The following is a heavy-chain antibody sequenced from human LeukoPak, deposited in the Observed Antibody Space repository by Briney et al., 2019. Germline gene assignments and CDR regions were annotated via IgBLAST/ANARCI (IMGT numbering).Heavy chain of an antibody. CDR1: GYSFTGYC. CDR3: ATDASIRRFYFDF. V-gene: IGHV1-2*02. D-gene: IGHD3-3*01. Sequence: GASVKVSCKASGYSFTGYCIHWVRQAPGQGLEWMGWINPDSGDTQYSQRFQGRITLTSDTSVTTAYMELSSLRSDDTAIFYCATDASIRRFYFDFWGQGTLVTVSS. J-gene: IGHJ4*02. CDR2: INPDSGDT.